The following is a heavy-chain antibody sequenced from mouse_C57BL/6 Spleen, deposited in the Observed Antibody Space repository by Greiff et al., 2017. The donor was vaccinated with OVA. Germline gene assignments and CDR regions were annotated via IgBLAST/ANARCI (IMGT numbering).Heavy chain of an antibody. V-gene: IGHV2-2*01. CDR1: GFSLTSYG. Sequence: QVQLQQSGPGLVQPSQSLSITCTVSGFSLTSYGVHWVRQSPGKGLEWLGVIWSGGSTDYNAAFISRLSISKDNSKSQVFFKMNSLQADDTAIYYCARMDYSKFAYWGQGTLVTVSA. J-gene: IGHJ3*01. D-gene: IGHD2-5*01. CDR3: ARMDYSKFAY. CDR2: IWSGGST.